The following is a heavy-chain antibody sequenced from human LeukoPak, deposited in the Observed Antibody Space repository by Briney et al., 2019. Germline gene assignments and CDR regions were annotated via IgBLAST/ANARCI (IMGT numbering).Heavy chain of an antibody. CDR3: ARDQWLQGTFDY. J-gene: IGHJ4*02. CDR1: GFTFSSYS. D-gene: IGHD5-12*01. CDR2: ISSSSSYI. Sequence: GGSLRLSCAASGFTFSSYSMNWVRQAPGKGLEWVSSISSSSSYIYYADPVKGRFTISRDNAKNSLYLQMNSLRAEDTAVYYCARDQWLQGTFDYRGQGTLVTVSS. V-gene: IGHV3-21*01.